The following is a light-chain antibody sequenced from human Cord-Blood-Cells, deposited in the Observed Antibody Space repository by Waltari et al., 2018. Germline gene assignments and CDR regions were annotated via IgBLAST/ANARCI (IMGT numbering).Light chain of an antibody. CDR2: EVS. CDR3: SSYTSSSTWV. V-gene: IGLV2-18*02. Sequence: QSALTQPPSVSGSPGQSVTISCTGTSSDVGSYNRVSWYQQPPGTAPKLMIYEVSNRPSGVSNRCSGSKSGNTASLTISGLQAEDEADYYCSSYTSSSTWVFGGGTKLTVL. J-gene: IGLJ3*02. CDR1: SSDVGSYNR.